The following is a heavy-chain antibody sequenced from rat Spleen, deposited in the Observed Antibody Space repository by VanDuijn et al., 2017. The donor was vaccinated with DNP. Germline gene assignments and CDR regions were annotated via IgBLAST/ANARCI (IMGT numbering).Heavy chain of an antibody. V-gene: IGHV5S10*01. Sequence: EVQLVESGGGLVQPGRSLKLSCAASGFTFSDYSMAWVRQAPKKGLEWVATIVYDGSSSFYGDSVTGRFTVSRDNAKNTLYLQMDSLRSEDTATYYCTTFEGTNAWGQGTSVTVSS. CDR3: TTFEGTNA. CDR1: GFTFSDYS. J-gene: IGHJ4*01. CDR2: IVYDGSSS. D-gene: IGHD1-11*01.